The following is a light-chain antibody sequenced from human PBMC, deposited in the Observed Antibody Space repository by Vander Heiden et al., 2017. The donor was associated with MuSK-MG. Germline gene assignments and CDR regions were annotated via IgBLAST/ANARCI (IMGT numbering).Light chain of an antibody. Sequence: AIQLTPSPSSLSASVGDRVTIPCRASQGISSALAWYQQKPGKAPKLLIYDASSLESGVQSRFSGSGSGTDFTLTISSLQTEDFATYYCQKVNSYPLPFGGGPKVEIK. J-gene: IGKJ4*01. CDR1: QGISSA. CDR2: DAS. V-gene: IGKV1-13*02. CDR3: QKVNSYPLP.